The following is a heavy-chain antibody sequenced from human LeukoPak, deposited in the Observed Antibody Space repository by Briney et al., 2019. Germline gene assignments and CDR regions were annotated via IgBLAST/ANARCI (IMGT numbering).Heavy chain of an antibody. CDR1: GGSFSGYY. V-gene: IGHV4-34*09. CDR3: ARFLDDFCDY. Sequence: TLSLTCAVYGGSFSGYYWSWIRQPPGKGLEWIGEINHSGSTNYNPSLKSRVTISVDTSKNQFSLKLSSVTAADTAVYYCARFLDDFCDYWGQGTLVTVSS. CDR2: INHSGST. J-gene: IGHJ4*02.